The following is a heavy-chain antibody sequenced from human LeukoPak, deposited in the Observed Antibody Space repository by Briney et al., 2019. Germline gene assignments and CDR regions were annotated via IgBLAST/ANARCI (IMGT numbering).Heavy chain of an antibody. J-gene: IGHJ4*02. CDR1: GFTFDDYA. D-gene: IGHD5-18*01. Sequence: GGSLRLSCAASGFTFDDYAMHWVRQAPGKGLEWVSGISWNSGSIGYADSVKGRFTISRDNAKNSLYLQMNSLRAEDTAVYYCARDMGASLYSYGPGGRVDYWGQGTLVTVSS. V-gene: IGHV3-9*01. CDR2: ISWNSGSI. CDR3: ARDMGASLYSYGPGGRVDY.